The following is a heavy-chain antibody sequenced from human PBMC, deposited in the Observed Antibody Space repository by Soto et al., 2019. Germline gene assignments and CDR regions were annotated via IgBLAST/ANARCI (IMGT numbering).Heavy chain of an antibody. V-gene: IGHV4-39*01. D-gene: IGHD1-26*01. CDR1: GGSISSSNYY. Sequence: SETLSLTCTVSGGSISSSNYYWGWIRQPPGKGLEWIGSIYYSGSTYYNPSLKSRVTISVDTSKNQFSLKLSSLTAADTAVYYCATQEVGGSYVYTFDPWGQGTLVTVSS. CDR3: ATQEVGGSYVYTFDP. J-gene: IGHJ5*02. CDR2: IYYSGST.